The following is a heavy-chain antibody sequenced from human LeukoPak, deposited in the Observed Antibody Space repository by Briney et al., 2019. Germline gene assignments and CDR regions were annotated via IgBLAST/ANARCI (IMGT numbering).Heavy chain of an antibody. D-gene: IGHD3-22*01. J-gene: IGHJ4*02. Sequence: GGTLRLSCATSGFIFSSYWMSWVRQAPGKGLEWVANIKHDGSEKYYVDSAKGRFTISRDNSKNTLYLQMNSLRAEDTAVYYCARGKNCRYYDSSGYPYYFDYWGQGTLVTVSS. V-gene: IGHV3-7*01. CDR3: ARGKNCRYYDSSGYPYYFDY. CDR2: IKHDGSEK. CDR1: GFIFSSYW.